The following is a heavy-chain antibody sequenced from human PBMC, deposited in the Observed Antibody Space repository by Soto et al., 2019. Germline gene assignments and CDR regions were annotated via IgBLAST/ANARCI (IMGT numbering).Heavy chain of an antibody. CDR3: AKDGKEYSSSWGFPRDYYYMDV. CDR1: GFTFSSYA. Sequence: EVQLLESGGGLVQPGGSLRLSCAASGFTFSSYAMSWVRQAPGKGLEWVSAISGSGGSTYYADSGKGRFTISRDNSKNTLYLQMNSLRAEDTAVYYCAKDGKEYSSSWGFPRDYYYMDVWGKGTTVTVSS. J-gene: IGHJ6*03. V-gene: IGHV3-23*01. CDR2: ISGSGGST. D-gene: IGHD6-13*01.